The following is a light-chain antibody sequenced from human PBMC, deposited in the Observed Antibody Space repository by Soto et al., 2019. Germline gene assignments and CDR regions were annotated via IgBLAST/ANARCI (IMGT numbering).Light chain of an antibody. CDR1: QSLNSY. Sequence: EIVLTQSPATLSLSPGERATLSCRASQSLNSYLAWFQQIPGQAPRLLIYDASNRATGIPARFSGSGSGTDFPLTISNLEPADFAVYYCQQRRDWPLTFGGGTKVEI. J-gene: IGKJ4*01. V-gene: IGKV3-11*01. CDR2: DAS. CDR3: QQRRDWPLT.